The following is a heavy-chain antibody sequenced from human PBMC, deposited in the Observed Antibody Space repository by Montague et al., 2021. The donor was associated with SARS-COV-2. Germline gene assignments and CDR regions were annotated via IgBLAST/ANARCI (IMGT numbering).Heavy chain of an antibody. CDR1: GGSFSGYY. J-gene: IGHJ4*02. CDR3: ARGSVDIVVVVAATPPYFDY. D-gene: IGHD2-15*01. Sequence: SETLSLTCAVYGGSFSGYYWSWIRQPPGKGLEWIGEINHSGSTNYNPSLKSRVTISVDTSKNQFSLKLSSVTAADTAVYYCARGSVDIVVVVAATPPYFDYWGQGTLVTVPS. V-gene: IGHV4-34*01. CDR2: INHSGST.